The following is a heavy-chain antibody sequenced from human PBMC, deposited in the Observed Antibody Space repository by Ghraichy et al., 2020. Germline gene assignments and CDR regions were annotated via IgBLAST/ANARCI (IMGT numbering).Heavy chain of an antibody. V-gene: IGHV3-23*01. D-gene: IGHD1-26*01. CDR3: ASEIKIVGEVDFDY. Sequence: GGSLRLSCTASGFSFNTYVVTWVRQAPGKGLEWVSAISASGGGALYADSVKGRFSISRDNSENRLYLQMNSLRAEDTAVYYCASEIKIVGEVDFDYWGQGTLVTVSS. CDR2: ISASGGGA. CDR1: GFSFNTYV. J-gene: IGHJ4*02.